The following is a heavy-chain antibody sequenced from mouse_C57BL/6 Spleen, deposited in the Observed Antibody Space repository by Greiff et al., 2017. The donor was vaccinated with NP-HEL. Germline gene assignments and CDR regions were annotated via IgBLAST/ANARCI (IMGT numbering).Heavy chain of an antibody. V-gene: IGHV1-64*01. CDR2: IHPNSGST. J-gene: IGHJ2*01. CDR3: ARGGYGSSFGGFYFDY. Sequence: QVQLQQPGAELVKPGASVKLSCKASGYTFTSYWMHWVKQKPGQGLEWIGMIHPNSGSTNYNEKFKSKATLTVDKSSSTAYMQLSSLTSEDSAVYYCARGGYGSSFGGFYFDYWGQGTTLTVSS. CDR1: GYTFTSYW. D-gene: IGHD1-1*01.